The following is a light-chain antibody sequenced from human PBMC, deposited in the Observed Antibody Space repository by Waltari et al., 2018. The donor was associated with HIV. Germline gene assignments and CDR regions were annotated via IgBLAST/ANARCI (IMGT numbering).Light chain of an antibody. Sequence: DIQMTQSPSSLSASVGDRLTITCRASQTVGSYLNWYRQKPGKAPSLLIYAASSLETGVPSRFSGSGFGTDFTLTISSLQPEDFATYYCQQSYSNPRTFGQGTKVEIK. CDR2: AAS. CDR3: QQSYSNPRT. J-gene: IGKJ1*01. V-gene: IGKV1-39*01. CDR1: QTVGSY.